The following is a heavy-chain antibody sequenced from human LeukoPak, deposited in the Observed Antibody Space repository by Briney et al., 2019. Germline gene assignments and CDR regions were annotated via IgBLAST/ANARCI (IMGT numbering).Heavy chain of an antibody. J-gene: IGHJ4*02. CDR1: GYTFTNYG. Sequence: ASVKVSCKTSGYTFTNYGITWVRQAPGHGLEWLVWISANNGETNYAQKVQGRVTVTTDTSTSTAYMELRSLRSDDAAVYYCARAPPRVTAAGYEYWGQGTLVTVSS. D-gene: IGHD6-13*01. CDR3: ARAPPRVTAAGYEY. V-gene: IGHV1-18*01. CDR2: ISANNGET.